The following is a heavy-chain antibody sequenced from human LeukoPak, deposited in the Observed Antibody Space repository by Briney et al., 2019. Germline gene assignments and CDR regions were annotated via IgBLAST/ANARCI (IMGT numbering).Heavy chain of an antibody. CDR3: ATVPSGYRAFDP. Sequence: ASVKVSCKVSGYTLTELSMHWVRQSPGKGLEWMGGFDPEDGETIYAQKFQGRVTMTEDTSTDTAYMELSSLRSEDTAVYYCATVPSGYRAFDPWGQGTLVTVSS. CDR1: GYTLTELS. V-gene: IGHV1-24*01. CDR2: FDPEDGET. D-gene: IGHD1-26*01. J-gene: IGHJ5*02.